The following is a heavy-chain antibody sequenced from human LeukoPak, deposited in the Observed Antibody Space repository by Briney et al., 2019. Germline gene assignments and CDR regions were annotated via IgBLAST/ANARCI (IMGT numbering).Heavy chain of an antibody. J-gene: IGHJ4*02. Sequence: GGSLRLSCAASGFIFSSAWVTWVRQAPGKGLEWVGHIKNKTNGGTTDYAAPVKGRFIISRDDSKNTLYLQMNSLRTEDTAVYYCARGFCSSTSCYQGPFDFWGQGTLVTVSS. CDR2: IKNKTNGGTT. V-gene: IGHV3-15*01. CDR1: GFIFSSAW. D-gene: IGHD2-2*01. CDR3: ARGFCSSTSCYQGPFDF.